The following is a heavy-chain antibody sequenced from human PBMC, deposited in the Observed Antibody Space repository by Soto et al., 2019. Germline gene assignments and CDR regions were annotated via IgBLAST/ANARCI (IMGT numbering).Heavy chain of an antibody. Sequence: GASVKVSCKASGYTFTSYDINWVRQATGQGLEWMGWMNPNSGNTGYAQKFQGRVTMTRNTSISTAYMELSSLRSEDTAVYYCARGLRIRRRDIVVVAAATNHYYYYYMDVWGKGTTVTVSS. CDR2: MNPNSGNT. V-gene: IGHV1-8*01. CDR1: GYTFTSYD. J-gene: IGHJ6*03. CDR3: ARGLRIRRRDIVVVAAATNHYYYYYMDV. D-gene: IGHD2-15*01.